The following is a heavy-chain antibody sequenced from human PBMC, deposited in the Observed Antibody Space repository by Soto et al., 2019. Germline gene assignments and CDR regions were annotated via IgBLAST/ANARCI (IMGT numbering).Heavy chain of an antibody. V-gene: IGHV5-10-1*01. Sequence: GASLQISCKGSGYSVTSYWISWVRQMTGKGLEWMGRIDPSDSYTNYSPSFQGHVTISADKSISTAYLQWSSLKASDTAMYYCARLQTAAGEHVLTLDYWGQGNLVPV. CDR3: ARLQTAAGEHVLTLDY. D-gene: IGHD6-13*01. J-gene: IGHJ4*01. CDR2: IDPSDSYT. CDR1: GYSVTSYW.